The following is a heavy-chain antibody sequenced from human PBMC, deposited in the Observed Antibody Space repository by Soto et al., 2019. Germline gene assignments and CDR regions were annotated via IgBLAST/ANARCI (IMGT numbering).Heavy chain of an antibody. J-gene: IGHJ4*02. CDR1: GGTFSSYA. V-gene: IGHV1-69*13. D-gene: IGHD3-22*01. Sequence: SVKVSCKASGGTFSSYAISWVRQAPGQGLELMGGIIPIFGTANYAQKFQGRVTITADESTSTAYMELSSLRSEDTAVYYCARDHRHYDSSGYYSGGPFDYWGQGTLVTVYS. CDR2: IIPIFGTA. CDR3: ARDHRHYDSSGYYSGGPFDY.